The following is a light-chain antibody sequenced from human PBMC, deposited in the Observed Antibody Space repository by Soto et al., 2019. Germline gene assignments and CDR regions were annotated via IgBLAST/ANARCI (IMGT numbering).Light chain of an antibody. CDR3: QQYNSYPLT. Sequence: DIQMTQSPSTLSASVGDRVTITCRASQSITSWLAWYQQKPGKAPKLLIYKASNLKSGVPSRFSGSGSGTEFTLTIRSLQPDDFATYFCQQYNSYPLTFGGGTKVEIK. CDR2: KAS. V-gene: IGKV1-5*03. CDR1: QSITSW. J-gene: IGKJ4*01.